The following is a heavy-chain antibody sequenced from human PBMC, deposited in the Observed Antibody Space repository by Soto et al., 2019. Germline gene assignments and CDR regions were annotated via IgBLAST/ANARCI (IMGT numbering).Heavy chain of an antibody. V-gene: IGHV5-10-1*01. CDR3: ARHSDSGYDYYYYGMDV. CDR2: IDPSDSYT. Sequence: GESLKISCKGSGYSFTSYWISWVRQMPGKGLEWMGRIDPSDSYTNYSPSFQGHVTISADKSISTAYLQWSSLKASDTAMYYCARHSDSGYDYYYYGMDVWGQGTTVTVSS. CDR1: GYSFTSYW. J-gene: IGHJ6*02. D-gene: IGHD5-12*01.